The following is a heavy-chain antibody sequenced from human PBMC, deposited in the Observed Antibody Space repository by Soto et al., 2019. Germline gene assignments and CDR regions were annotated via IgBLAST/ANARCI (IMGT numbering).Heavy chain of an antibody. V-gene: IGHV1-69*13. CDR3: ARVHTSSWPHIIYYYYGMDV. J-gene: IGHJ6*02. D-gene: IGHD6-13*01. CDR1: GGTFSSYA. Sequence: SVKVSCKASGGTFSSYAISWVRQAPGQGLEWMGGIIPIFGTANYAQKFQGRVTITADESTSTAYMELSSLRSEDTAVYYCARVHTSSWPHIIYYYYGMDVWGQGTTVTVSS. CDR2: IIPIFGTA.